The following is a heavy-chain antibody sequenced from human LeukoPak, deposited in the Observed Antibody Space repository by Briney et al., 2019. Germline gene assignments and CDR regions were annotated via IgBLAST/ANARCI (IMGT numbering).Heavy chain of an antibody. V-gene: IGHV4-30-2*01. CDR2: IYHSGST. D-gene: IGHD3-10*01. CDR1: GGSISSGGYS. J-gene: IGHJ4*02. Sequence: PSETLSLTCAVSGGSISSGGYSWSWIRQPPGKGLEWIGYIYHSGSTYYNPSLKSRVTISVDRSKNQFSLKLSSVTAADTAVYYCARGAVRGASPFDYWGQGTLVTVSS. CDR3: ARGAVRGASPFDY.